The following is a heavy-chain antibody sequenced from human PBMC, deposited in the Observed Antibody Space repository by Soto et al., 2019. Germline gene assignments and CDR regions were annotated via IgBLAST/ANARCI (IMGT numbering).Heavy chain of an antibody. J-gene: IGHJ3*02. Sequence: QVQLVQSGAEVKKPGASVKVSCKASGYTFTSYTMHWVRQAPGQRLEWMGWINAANGKTKYSQKFQGRVSITRDTSASTAYMELSSLRSEDTAVYYCARYSGSYQDACDIWGQGTMVTVSS. CDR1: GYTFTSYT. D-gene: IGHD1-26*01. CDR3: ARYSGSYQDACDI. V-gene: IGHV1-3*01. CDR2: INAANGKT.